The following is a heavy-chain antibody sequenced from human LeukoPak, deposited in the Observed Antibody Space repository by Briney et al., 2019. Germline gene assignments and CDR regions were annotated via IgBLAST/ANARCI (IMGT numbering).Heavy chain of an antibody. V-gene: IGHV3-21*01. Sequence: GGSLRLSCAASGFTFSSYSMNWVRQAPGKGLEWVSSISSSSSYIYYADSVKVRFTISRDNAKNSLYLQMNSLRAEDTAVYYCARAFGYNYIFDYWGQGTLVTVSS. CDR3: ARAFGYNYIFDY. CDR2: ISSSSSYI. D-gene: IGHD5-24*01. J-gene: IGHJ4*02. CDR1: GFTFSSYS.